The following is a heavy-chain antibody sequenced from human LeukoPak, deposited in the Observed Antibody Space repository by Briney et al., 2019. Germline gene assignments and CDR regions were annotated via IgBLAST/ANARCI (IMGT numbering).Heavy chain of an antibody. CDR1: GYTFSSYD. CDR2: MNPDSDKT. CDR3: ARAHHDFWGDYHYGLDV. Sequence: ASVKVSCKASGYTFSSYDINWVRQATGQGLEWMGWMNPDSDKTGYAQKFQGRITMTRDASTSTAYMELNSLRSEDTAVYYCARAHHDFWGDYHYGLDVWGQGTTVTVSS. J-gene: IGHJ6*02. V-gene: IGHV1-8*01. D-gene: IGHD3-3*01.